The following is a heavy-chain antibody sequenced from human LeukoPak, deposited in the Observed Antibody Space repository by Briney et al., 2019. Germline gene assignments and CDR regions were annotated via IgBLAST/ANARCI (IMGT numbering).Heavy chain of an antibody. CDR1: GFTFSSYA. CDR3: ARDHNYDFWSGYRNWFDP. V-gene: IGHV3-23*01. CDR2: ISGSGGSTI. J-gene: IGHJ5*02. Sequence: GGSLRLSCAASGFTFSSYAMSWVRQAPGEGLEWVSAISGSGGSTIYYADSVKGRFTISRDNANNSLYLQMNSLRAEDTAVYYCARDHNYDFWSGYRNWFDPWGQGTLVTVSS. D-gene: IGHD3-3*01.